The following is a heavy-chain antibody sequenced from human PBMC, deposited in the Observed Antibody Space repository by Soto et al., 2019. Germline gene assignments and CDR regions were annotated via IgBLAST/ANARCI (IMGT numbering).Heavy chain of an antibody. CDR3: AGGATTYYGMDV. CDR1: GYTFTSYA. D-gene: IGHD5-12*01. Sequence: QVQLVQSGAEEKKPGASVKVSCKASGYTFTSYAMHWVRQAPGQRLEWMGWINAGNGNTKYSQKFQGRVTITRDTSASTAYMELSSLRSVDTAVYYCAGGATTYYGMDVWGQGTTVTVSS. CDR2: INAGNGNT. V-gene: IGHV1-3*05. J-gene: IGHJ6*02.